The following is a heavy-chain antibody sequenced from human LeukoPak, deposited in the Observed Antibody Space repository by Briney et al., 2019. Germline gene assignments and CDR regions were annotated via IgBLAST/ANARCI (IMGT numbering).Heavy chain of an antibody. CDR1: GFTFSSYW. J-gene: IGHJ6*03. CDR3: ARVRLFRMYSSSSGFYYYYYYMDV. CDR2: INHSRST. Sequence: GSLRFSCAASGFTFSSYWMSWVRQAPGKGLAWIGEINHSRSTNYSPSLKSRVTISVDTSKNQFSLKLSSVTAADTAVYYCARVRLFRMYSSSSGFYYYYYYMDVWGKGTTVTVSS. V-gene: IGHV4-34*01. D-gene: IGHD6-6*01.